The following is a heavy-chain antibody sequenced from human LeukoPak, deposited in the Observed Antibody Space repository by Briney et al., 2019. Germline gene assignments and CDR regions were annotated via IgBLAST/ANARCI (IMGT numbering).Heavy chain of an antibody. CDR3: ARRRRTSYFDY. D-gene: IGHD3/OR15-3a*01. CDR2: TYYSGST. J-gene: IGHJ4*02. Sequence: SETLSLTCTVSGDSISSYYWSWIRQPPGKGLEWIGYTYYSGSTNYNPSLKSRVTISVDTSKNQFSLKLSSVTAADTAVYYCARRRRTSYFDYWGQGTLVTASS. V-gene: IGHV4-59*08. CDR1: GDSISSYY.